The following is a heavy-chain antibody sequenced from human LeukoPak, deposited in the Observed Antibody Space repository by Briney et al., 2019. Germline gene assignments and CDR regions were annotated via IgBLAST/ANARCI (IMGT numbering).Heavy chain of an antibody. V-gene: IGHV3-30-3*01. J-gene: IGHJ2*01. CDR1: GFTFSSYA. D-gene: IGHD4-23*01. Sequence: GGSLRLSCAASGFTFSSYAMHWVRQAPGKRLEWVAVISYDGSNKYYADSVKGRFTISRDNSKNTLYLQMNSLRAEDTAVYYCAREQGRLRWPEGYFDLWGRGTLVTVSS. CDR2: ISYDGSNK. CDR3: AREQGRLRWPEGYFDL.